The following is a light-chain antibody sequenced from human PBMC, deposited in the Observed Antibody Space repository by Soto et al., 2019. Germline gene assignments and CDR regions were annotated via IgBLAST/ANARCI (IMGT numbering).Light chain of an antibody. CDR1: QIVDSGY. CDR2: GTS. Sequence: EIVLTQSPGTLSLSPGDRATLSCRASQIVDSGYLAWYPQRPGQAPRLLIYGTSSRATGIQDRFSGSGSGNDFTPTISRLEPEDFAVYYCQQYDDSPITFGEGTRLDI. V-gene: IGKV3-20*01. J-gene: IGKJ5*01. CDR3: QQYDDSPIT.